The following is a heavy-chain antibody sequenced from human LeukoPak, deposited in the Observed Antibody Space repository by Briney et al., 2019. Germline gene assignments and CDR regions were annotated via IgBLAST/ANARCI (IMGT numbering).Heavy chain of an antibody. CDR2: IIYGGRT. CDR3: ARGLYDSSGYRWFDP. J-gene: IGHJ5*02. V-gene: IGHV4-39*01. Sequence: SETLSLTCSVSGASVSSVSDYWGWFRQSPGEGLEWIGSIIYGGRTYYNPSLKSRVTMSVDTSKNQFSLKMRSVTAADTAVYYCARGLYDSSGYRWFDPWGQGTLVTVSS. D-gene: IGHD3-22*01. CDR1: GASVSSVSDY.